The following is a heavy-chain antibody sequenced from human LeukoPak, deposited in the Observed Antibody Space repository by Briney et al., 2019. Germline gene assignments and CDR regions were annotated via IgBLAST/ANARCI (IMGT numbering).Heavy chain of an antibody. CDR2: INPNSGGT. Sequence: GSVKVSCKASGYTFTGYYMHWVRQAPGQGLEWMGWINPNSGGTSYAQKFQGRVTMTRDTSISTAYMELSRLRSDDTAVYYCATQRGSYLWGTDFDYWGQGTLVTVSS. CDR1: GYTFTGYY. V-gene: IGHV1-2*02. D-gene: IGHD3-16*01. J-gene: IGHJ4*02. CDR3: ATQRGSYLWGTDFDY.